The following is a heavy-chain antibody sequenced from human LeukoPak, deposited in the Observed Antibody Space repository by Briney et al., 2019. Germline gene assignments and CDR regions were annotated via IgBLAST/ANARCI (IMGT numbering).Heavy chain of an antibody. CDR2: INPNSGGT. Sequence: GASVKVSCKASGYTFTGYYMHWVRQAPGQGLEWMGWINPNSGGTNYAQKFQGRVTMTRDTSISTAYMELSRLRSDDTAVYYCAREPQLGILKGYYGMDVWGQGTTVTVSS. CDR3: AREPQLGILKGYYGMDV. CDR1: GYTFTGYY. D-gene: IGHD7-27*01. V-gene: IGHV1-2*02. J-gene: IGHJ6*02.